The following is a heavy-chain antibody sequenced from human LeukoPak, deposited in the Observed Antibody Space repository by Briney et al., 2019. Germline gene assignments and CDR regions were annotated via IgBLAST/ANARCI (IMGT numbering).Heavy chain of an antibody. Sequence: GGSLRLSCAASGFIFSSFAMSWVRQALGRGLEWVSTISGGGGSTYNADSVKGRFTISRDNSKNTLYLQMNSLRAEDTAVYYCARDGRGNSVFDYWGQGTLVTVSS. CDR1: GFIFSSFA. CDR2: ISGGGGST. V-gene: IGHV3-23*01. J-gene: IGHJ4*02. CDR3: ARDGRGNSVFDY. D-gene: IGHD4-23*01.